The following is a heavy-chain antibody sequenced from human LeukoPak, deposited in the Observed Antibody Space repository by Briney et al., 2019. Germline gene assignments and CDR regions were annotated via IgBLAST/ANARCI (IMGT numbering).Heavy chain of an antibody. J-gene: IGHJ4*02. Sequence: AGGSLRLSCVASESTFSTDGMHWIRQTPGKGQEWVAFIRYDGSNKYYAESVKGRFTISRDNPNKTLYLQMNSLRPEDTALYYCAKDWYYDFWSGSGDYWGQGTLVTVSS. V-gene: IGHV3-30*02. CDR3: AKDWYYDFWSGSGDY. CDR1: ESTFSTDG. D-gene: IGHD3-3*01. CDR2: IRYDGSNK.